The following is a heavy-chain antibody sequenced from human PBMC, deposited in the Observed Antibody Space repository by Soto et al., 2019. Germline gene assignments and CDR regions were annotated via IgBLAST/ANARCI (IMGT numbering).Heavy chain of an antibody. J-gene: IGHJ6*02. CDR3: AGDEGGGAYYYGMDV. CDR2: ISYDGSNK. Sequence: QVQLVESGGGVVQPGRSLRLSCAASGFTFSSYAMHWVRQAPGKGLEWVAVISYDGSNKYYADSVKGRFTNSRDNSKNKMYLQRNSVRAEDTAVYYCAGDEGGGAYYYGMDVWGQGTTVTVFS. V-gene: IGHV3-30-3*01. CDR1: GFTFSSYA.